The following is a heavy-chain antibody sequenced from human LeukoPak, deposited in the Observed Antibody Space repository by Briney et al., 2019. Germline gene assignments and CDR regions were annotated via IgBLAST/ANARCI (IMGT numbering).Heavy chain of an antibody. J-gene: IGHJ4*02. CDR1: GGSIINSY. Sequence: SETLSLSCTVSGGSIINSYWSWIRQPPGRGLEWIGYISFGGSPNYSPSLKSRVTMSVDTSENQFSLKLSSVTAADTAVYYCARHEVVVPFFDYWGQGTLVTVSS. V-gene: IGHV4-59*08. CDR3: ARHEVVVPFFDY. CDR2: ISFGGSP. D-gene: IGHD2-15*01.